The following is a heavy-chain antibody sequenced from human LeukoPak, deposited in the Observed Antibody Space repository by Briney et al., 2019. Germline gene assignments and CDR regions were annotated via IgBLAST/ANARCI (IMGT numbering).Heavy chain of an antibody. CDR3: ARDTYSSSWYWYGLDV. D-gene: IGHD6-13*01. V-gene: IGHV7-4-1*02. J-gene: IGHJ6*02. CDR1: GYTFTSYA. Sequence: ASVKVSCTASGYTFTSYAMNWVRQAPRQGLEWMGWINTNTGNPTYAQGSTGRFVFSLDTSVSTAYLQISSLKAEDTAVYYCARDTYSSSWYWYGLDVWGQGTTVTVPS. CDR2: INTNTGNP.